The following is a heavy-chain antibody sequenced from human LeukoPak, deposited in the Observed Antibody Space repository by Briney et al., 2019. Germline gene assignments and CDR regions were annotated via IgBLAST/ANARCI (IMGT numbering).Heavy chain of an antibody. CDR2: ISSNGGST. CDR3: VKGSAVAGFEY. Sequence: GGSLGLSCSASGFSFSSYGMHWVRQAPGKGLEYVSAISSNGGSTYYADSVKGRVTISRDNSKNTLYLQMSSLRAEDTAVYYCVKGSAVAGFEYWGQGTLVTVSS. D-gene: IGHD6-19*01. CDR1: GFSFSSYG. J-gene: IGHJ4*02. V-gene: IGHV3-64D*06.